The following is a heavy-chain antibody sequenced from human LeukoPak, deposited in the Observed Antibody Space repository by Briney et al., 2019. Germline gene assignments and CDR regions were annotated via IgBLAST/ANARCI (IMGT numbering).Heavy chain of an antibody. V-gene: IGHV3-7*01. J-gene: IGHJ4*02. CDR1: GFTFSSYW. CDR2: IKQDGSEK. CDR3: ARGFLRYYFDY. D-gene: IGHD2-21*01. Sequence: GGSLRLSCAASGFTFSSYWMNWVRQAPGKGLEWVANIKQDGSEKYYVDSVKGRFTISRDNAKNSVYLQMNSLRDEDTAVYYCARGFLRYYFDYWGQGTLVTVSS.